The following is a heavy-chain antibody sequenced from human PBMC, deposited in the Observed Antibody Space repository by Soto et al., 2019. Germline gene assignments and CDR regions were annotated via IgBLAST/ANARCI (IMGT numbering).Heavy chain of an antibody. Sequence: QVQLVQSGAEVKKPGSSVTVSCKASGGTFGNSAISWVRQAPGQGLEWMGGIIPIFPTPDYAQKFRGRVTVTAHECTSTAYMDLTSPTSEDTAVYYCARGKDRLQSGGNNYYAVDVWGQGPTVTVSS. CDR1: GGTFGNSA. D-gene: IGHD6-25*01. V-gene: IGHV1-69*12. CDR3: ARGKDRLQSGGNNYYAVDV. J-gene: IGHJ6*02. CDR2: IIPIFPTP.